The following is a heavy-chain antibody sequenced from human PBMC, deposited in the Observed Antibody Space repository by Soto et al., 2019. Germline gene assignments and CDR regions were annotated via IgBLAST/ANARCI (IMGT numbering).Heavy chain of an antibody. CDR1: GYSFTSYW. J-gene: IGHJ5*01. D-gene: IGHD2-2*02. CDR3: ARQEYCSSTACYTVAS. CDR2: IYLGDSNT. Sequence: GESLKISCKGSGYSFTSYWIGWVRQMPGKGLEWMGIIYLGDSNTRYSPSFQGQVTISADKSISTAYLEWSSLKASDTAIYYCARQEYCSSTACYTVASSRHGTLLTVSS. V-gene: IGHV5-51*01.